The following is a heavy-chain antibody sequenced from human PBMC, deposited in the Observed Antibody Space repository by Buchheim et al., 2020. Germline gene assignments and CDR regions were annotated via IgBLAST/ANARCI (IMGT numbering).Heavy chain of an antibody. D-gene: IGHD3-10*01. CDR1: GGSISSDDYY. Sequence: QVQLQESGPGLVKPSQTLSLTCTVSGGSISSDDYYWSWIRQPPGKGLEWIGYIYYSGSTYYNPSLKSRVTISVDTSTNQFSLKLSSVTAADTAVYYCAREPSPITMVRGLWGMDVWGQGTT. V-gene: IGHV4-30-4*01. CDR2: IYYSGST. CDR3: AREPSPITMVRGLWGMDV. J-gene: IGHJ6*02.